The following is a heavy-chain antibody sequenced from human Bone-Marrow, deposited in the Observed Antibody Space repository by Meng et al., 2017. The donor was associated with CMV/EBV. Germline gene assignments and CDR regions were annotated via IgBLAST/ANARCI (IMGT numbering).Heavy chain of an antibody. CDR2: ISSSGSTI. D-gene: IGHD1-14*01. Sequence: LSLTCAASGFTFSDYYMSWIRQAPGKGLEWVSYISSSGSTIYYADSVKGRFTISRDNAKNSLYLQMNSLRAEDTAVYYCARDATEYGMDVWGQGTTVTVSS. J-gene: IGHJ6*02. CDR1: GFTFSDYY. CDR3: ARDATEYGMDV. V-gene: IGHV3-11*01.